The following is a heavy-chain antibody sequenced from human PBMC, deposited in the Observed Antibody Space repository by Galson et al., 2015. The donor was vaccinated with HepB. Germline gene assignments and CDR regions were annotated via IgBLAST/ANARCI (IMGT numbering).Heavy chain of an antibody. CDR3: ATFTVTAYYYYYGMDV. D-gene: IGHD4-11*01. J-gene: IGHJ6*02. CDR2: IIPIFGIA. Sequence: SVKVSCKASGGTFSSYAISWVRQAPGQGLEWMGGIIPIFGIANYAQKFQGRVTITADESTSTAYMEPSSLRSEDTAVYYCATFTVTAYYYYYGMDVWGQGTTATVSS. V-gene: IGHV1-69*13. CDR1: GGTFSSYA.